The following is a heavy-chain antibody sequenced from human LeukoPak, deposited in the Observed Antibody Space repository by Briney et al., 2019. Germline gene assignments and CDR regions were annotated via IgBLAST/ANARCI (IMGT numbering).Heavy chain of an antibody. J-gene: IGHJ4*02. V-gene: IGHV4-4*02. Sequence: SETLSLTCAVSGGSISSSNWWSWVRQPPGKGLEWIGEINHSGSTNYNPSLKSRVTISVDTSKNQFSLKLSSVTAADTAVYYCAGPLHYYDSSGYVDYWGQGTLVTVSS. CDR3: AGPLHYYDSSGYVDY. D-gene: IGHD3-22*01. CDR2: INHSGST. CDR1: GGSISSSNW.